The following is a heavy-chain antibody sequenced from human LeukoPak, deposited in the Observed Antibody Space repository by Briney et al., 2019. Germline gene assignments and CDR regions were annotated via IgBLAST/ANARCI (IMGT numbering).Heavy chain of an antibody. J-gene: IGHJ4*02. V-gene: IGHV3-15*01. CDR3: AHLSDEDLVHY. D-gene: IGHD3-10*01. CDR2: IKGKTDGGTT. Sequence: GGSLRLSCTASGFTFSNAWMTWVRQAPGKGLECVGRIKGKTDGGTTDYAAPVKGRFTISRDDSKTTLYLEMSSLRAEDTAIYYCAHLSDEDLVHYWGQGTLVTVSS. CDR1: GFTFSNAW.